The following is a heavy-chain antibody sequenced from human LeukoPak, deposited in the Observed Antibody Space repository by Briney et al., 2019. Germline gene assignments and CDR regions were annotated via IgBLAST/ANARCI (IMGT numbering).Heavy chain of an antibody. J-gene: IGHJ4*02. D-gene: IGHD2-21*02. V-gene: IGHV1-46*01. Sequence: ASVKVSCKASGYTFTSYYMHWVRQAPGQGLEWMGIINPSGGSTTYAQKFQGRVTMTRDTSTSTVYMDLSSLRSEDTAVYYCARDAMSSVTASPHYFDYWGQGTLATVSA. CDR2: INPSGGST. CDR1: GYTFTSYY. CDR3: ARDAMSSVTASPHYFDY.